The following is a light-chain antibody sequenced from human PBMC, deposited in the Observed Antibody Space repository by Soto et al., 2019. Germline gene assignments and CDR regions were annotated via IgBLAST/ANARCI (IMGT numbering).Light chain of an antibody. CDR3: QQYDAWPLT. Sequence: EKLMSQAPAPLSFSPGERVTLSFRASQNIHNHMSWFLQKPGQXHRXXIYDAIIRAADVPARFSGSWSGTAGTLTINSLQSEDGAVYDGQQYDAWPLTFGGGTKVDIK. V-gene: IGKV3-15*01. CDR1: QNIHNH. J-gene: IGKJ4*01. CDR2: DAI.